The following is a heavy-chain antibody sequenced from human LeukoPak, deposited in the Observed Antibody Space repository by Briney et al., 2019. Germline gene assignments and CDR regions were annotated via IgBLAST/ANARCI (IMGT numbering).Heavy chain of an antibody. CDR2: ISTSGSTK. Sequence: GGSLTLSCAASGFTFRSYEMNWVRQAPGKGLEWVSYISTSGSTKYYADSVKGRFTISRDNAKNSLFLQVNSLRVEDTALYYCARGPNPSGYYCYYYMDVWGKGTTVTVSS. CDR1: GFTFRSYE. V-gene: IGHV3-48*03. D-gene: IGHD6-25*01. CDR3: ARGPNPSGYYCYYYMDV. J-gene: IGHJ6*03.